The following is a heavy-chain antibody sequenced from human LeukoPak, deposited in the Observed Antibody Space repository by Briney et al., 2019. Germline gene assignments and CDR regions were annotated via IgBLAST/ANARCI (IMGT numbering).Heavy chain of an antibody. CDR2: INPNSGGT. D-gene: IGHD1-7*01. CDR3: AREGITGTFGFDP. J-gene: IGHJ5*02. CDR1: GYTFTGYY. V-gene: IGHV1-2*02. Sequence: ASVKVSCKASGYTFTGYYMHWVRQAPGQGLEWMGWINPNSGGTNYAQKFQDRVTMTRDTSITTAYMELSRLRSDDTAVYYCAREGITGTFGFDPWGQGTLVTVSS.